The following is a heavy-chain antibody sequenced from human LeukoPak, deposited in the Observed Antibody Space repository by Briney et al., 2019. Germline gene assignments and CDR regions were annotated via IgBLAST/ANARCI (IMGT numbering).Heavy chain of an antibody. CDR1: GFTVSSNY. V-gene: IGHV3-30-3*01. Sequence: GGSLRLSCAASGFTVSSNYMSWVRQAPGKGLEWVAVISYDGSNKYYADSVKGRFTISRDNSKNTLYLQMNSLRAEDTAVYYCARATRIRTYCSSTSCYTPSDYWGQGTLVTVSS. J-gene: IGHJ4*02. D-gene: IGHD2-2*02. CDR3: ARATRIRTYCSSTSCYTPSDY. CDR2: ISYDGSNK.